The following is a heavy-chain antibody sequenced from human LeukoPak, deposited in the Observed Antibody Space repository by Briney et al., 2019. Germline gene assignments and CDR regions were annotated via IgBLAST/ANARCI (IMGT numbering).Heavy chain of an antibody. CDR3: ADSNYWYPVDY. CDR1: GFTFASYS. Sequence: AGGSLRLSCAASGFTFASYSMRWVRHAPGKGLEWVSSITNSGDTTYYADSVKGRFTISRDNSKNTLYLQMNSLRAEDTALYYCADSNYWYPVDYWGQGTLVTVSS. V-gene: IGHV3-23*01. D-gene: IGHD4-11*01. CDR2: ITNSGDTT. J-gene: IGHJ4*02.